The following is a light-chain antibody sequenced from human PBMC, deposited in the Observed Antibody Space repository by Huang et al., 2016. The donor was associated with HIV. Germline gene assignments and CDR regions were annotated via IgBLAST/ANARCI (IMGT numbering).Light chain of an antibody. J-gene: IGKJ1*01. CDR1: QSVSSN. CDR3: QQYNNWPPT. Sequence: EIVMTQSPATLSVSPGERVTLSCRASQSVSSNLAWYQQKPGQAPRLLMFGASTRVNGIPARVSGSGSGTEFTLTISSLQSEDFVVYYCQQYNNWPPTFGQGTKVEIK. V-gene: IGKV3-15*01. CDR2: GAS.